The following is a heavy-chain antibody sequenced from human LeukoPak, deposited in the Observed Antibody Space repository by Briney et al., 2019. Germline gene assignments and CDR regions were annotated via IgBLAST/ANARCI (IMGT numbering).Heavy chain of an antibody. CDR2: INKDGTEK. V-gene: IGHV3-7*01. J-gene: IGHJ4*02. D-gene: IGHD1-26*01. Sequence: GGSLRLSCAAYQLTLSSDCMTWLRQGPGKGLEWVATINKDGTEKYYVDSVKGRFTISRDNAENSLYLHMNSLRAEDTAVYYCTRGGRGTSYYWQYWGQGTLVTVSS. CDR3: TRGGRGTSYYWQY. CDR1: QLTLSSDC.